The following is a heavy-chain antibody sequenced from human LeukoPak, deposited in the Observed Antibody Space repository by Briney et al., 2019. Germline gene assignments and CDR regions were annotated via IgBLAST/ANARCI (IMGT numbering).Heavy chain of an antibody. V-gene: IGHV3-30*04. CDR2: ISYDGSNK. Sequence: GGSLRFSCAASGFTFSSYAMHWVRQAPGKGLEWVAVISYDGSNKYYADSVKGRFTISRDNSKNTLYLQMNSLRAEDTAVYYCARDRAVYYYGSGSYESWGQGTLVTVSS. J-gene: IGHJ4*02. D-gene: IGHD3-10*01. CDR1: GFTFSSYA. CDR3: ARDRAVYYYGSGSYES.